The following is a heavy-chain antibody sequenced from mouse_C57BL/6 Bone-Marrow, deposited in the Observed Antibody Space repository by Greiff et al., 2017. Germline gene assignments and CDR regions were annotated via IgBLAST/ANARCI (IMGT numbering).Heavy chain of an antibody. CDR1: GFNIQDYY. CDR3: ALNSMDYFDY. Sequence: EVQLQQSGAELVKPGASVKLSCTASGFNIQDYYMHWVKQRPEQGLEWIGRIDPEDGETTYAPKFQGKATLTADTSSNTAYLQLSSLTSEDTAVYYCALNSMDYFDYWGQGTTLTVSS. J-gene: IGHJ2*01. V-gene: IGHV14-2*01. CDR2: IDPEDGET. D-gene: IGHD2-10*02.